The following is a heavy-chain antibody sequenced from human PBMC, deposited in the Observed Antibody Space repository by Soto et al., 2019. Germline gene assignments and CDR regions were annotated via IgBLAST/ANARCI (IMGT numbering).Heavy chain of an antibody. CDR1: GGTFSSYA. Sequence: GPPVKVSCKASGGTFSSYAISWVRQAPGQGLEWMGGIIPIFGTANYAQKFQGRVTITADESTSTAYMELSSLRSEDTAVYYCATPGIVGAPVYYGMDVWGQGTTVTVSS. D-gene: IGHD1-26*01. CDR3: ATPGIVGAPVYYGMDV. V-gene: IGHV1-69*13. J-gene: IGHJ6*02. CDR2: IIPIFGTA.